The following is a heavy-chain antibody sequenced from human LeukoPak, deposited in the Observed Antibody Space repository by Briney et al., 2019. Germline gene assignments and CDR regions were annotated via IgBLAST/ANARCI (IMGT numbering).Heavy chain of an antibody. CDR1: GGSISSYY. V-gene: IGHV4-4*07. J-gene: IGHJ4*02. CDR2: IYTSGST. CDR3: ARQVGIAVAGPFDY. Sequence: SETLSLTCTVSGGSISSYYWSWIRQRAGKGLEWIGRIYTSGSTNYNPSLKSRVTMSVDTSKNQFSLKLSSVTAADTAVYYCARQVGIAVAGPFDYWGQGTLVTVSS. D-gene: IGHD6-19*01.